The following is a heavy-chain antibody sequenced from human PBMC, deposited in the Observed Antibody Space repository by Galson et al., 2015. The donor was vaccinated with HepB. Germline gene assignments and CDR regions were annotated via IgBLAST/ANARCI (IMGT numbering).Heavy chain of an antibody. Sequence: SLRLSCAGSGITFSNYWTSWVRQAPGKGLEWVANIKQDGSGEYYVDSVRGRFTISGDNAKNSLYLQMNSLRAEDTAVYYCVRVGRWVRDWLDGMDVWGQGTTVTVSS. J-gene: IGHJ6*02. CDR2: IKQDGSGE. CDR1: GITFSNYW. CDR3: VRVGRWVRDWLDGMDV. D-gene: IGHD3-9*01. V-gene: IGHV3-7*03.